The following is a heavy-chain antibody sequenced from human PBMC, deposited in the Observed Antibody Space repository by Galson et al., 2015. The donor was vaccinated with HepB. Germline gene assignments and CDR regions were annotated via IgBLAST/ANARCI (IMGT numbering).Heavy chain of an antibody. CDR2: INPNSGGT. V-gene: IGHV1-2*02. Sequence: SVKVSCKASGYTFTGYYMHWVRQAPGQGLEWMGWINPNSGGTNYAQKFQGRVTMTRDTSISTAYMELSRLRSDDTAVYYCARDDGYGLYYFDYWGQGTLVTVSS. CDR1: GYTFTGYY. D-gene: IGHD5-18*01. J-gene: IGHJ4*02. CDR3: ARDDGYGLYYFDY.